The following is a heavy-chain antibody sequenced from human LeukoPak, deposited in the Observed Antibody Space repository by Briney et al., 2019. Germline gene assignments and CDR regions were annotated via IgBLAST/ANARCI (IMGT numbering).Heavy chain of an antibody. D-gene: IGHD6-6*01. V-gene: IGHV4-4*08. Sequence: SETLSLTCTVCGGSISSPYWTWIRQPPGKGLEWIGYIYGRSTDYSPSLKSRATISLDTSKNQFSLKLSSVTAADTAVYYCARDFSSSSPFDAFDIWGQGTMVTVSS. CDR1: GGSISSPY. J-gene: IGHJ3*02. CDR3: ARDFSSSSPFDAFDI. CDR2: IYGRST.